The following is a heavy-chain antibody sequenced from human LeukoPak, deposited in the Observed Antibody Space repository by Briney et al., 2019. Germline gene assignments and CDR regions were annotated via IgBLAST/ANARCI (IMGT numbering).Heavy chain of an antibody. D-gene: IGHD2-2*01. Sequence: GGSLRLSCAASGFTFSSYAMSWVRQAPGKGLEWVAVISYDGSNKYYADSVKGRFTISRDNSKNTLYLQMNSLRAEDTAVYYCAKDTVVPAAPKKYNWFDPWGQGTLVTVSS. CDR2: ISYDGSNK. J-gene: IGHJ5*02. CDR1: GFTFSSYA. CDR3: AKDTVVPAAPKKYNWFDP. V-gene: IGHV3-30*18.